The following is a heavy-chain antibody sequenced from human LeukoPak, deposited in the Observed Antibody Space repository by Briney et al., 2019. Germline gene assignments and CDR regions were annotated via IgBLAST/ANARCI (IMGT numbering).Heavy chain of an antibody. D-gene: IGHD3-10*01. CDR1: GGTFISYA. CDR3: ARGLIPNYYGSGSYYNPFDY. J-gene: IGHJ4*02. CDR2: IIPIFGTA. Sequence: SVKVSCKASGGTFISYAISWVRQAPGQGLEWMGGIIPIFGTANYAQKFQGRVTITADESTSTAYMELSSLRSEDTAVYYCARGLIPNYYGSGSYYNPFDYWGQGTLVTVSS. V-gene: IGHV1-69*01.